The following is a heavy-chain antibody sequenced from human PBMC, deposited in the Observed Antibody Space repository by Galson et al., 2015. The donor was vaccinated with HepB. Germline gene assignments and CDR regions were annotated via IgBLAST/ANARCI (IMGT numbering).Heavy chain of an antibody. CDR1: GFIFSRNA. Sequence: SLRLSCAASGFIFSRNAMHWVRQAPGKGLEWVSAISGSGGSTYYADSVKGRFTISRDNSKNTLYLQMNSLRAEDTAVYYCAKELGESPWYYYGMDVWGQGTTVTVSS. V-gene: IGHV3-23*01. CDR3: AKELGESPWYYYGMDV. J-gene: IGHJ6*02. CDR2: ISGSGGST. D-gene: IGHD3-10*01.